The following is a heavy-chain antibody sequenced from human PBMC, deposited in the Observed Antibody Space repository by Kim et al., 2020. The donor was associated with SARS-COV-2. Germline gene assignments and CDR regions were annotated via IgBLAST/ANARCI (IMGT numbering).Heavy chain of an antibody. Sequence: KGRFTISRDNAKNSLYLQMNSLRAEDTALYYCAKGSNYYDSSGYYNWFDPWGQGTLVTVSS. V-gene: IGHV3-9*01. CDR3: AKGSNYYDSSGYYNWFDP. D-gene: IGHD3-22*01. J-gene: IGHJ5*02.